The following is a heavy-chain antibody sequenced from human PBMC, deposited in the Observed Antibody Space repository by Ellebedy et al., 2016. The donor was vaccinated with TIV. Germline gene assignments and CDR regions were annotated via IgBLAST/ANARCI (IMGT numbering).Heavy chain of an antibody. V-gene: IGHV3-23*01. J-gene: IGHJ4*02. D-gene: IGHD3-22*01. CDR2: ISADGSGT. Sequence: GGSLRLSCAASGFTFSAFAMHWVRQVPGKGLEWLSVISADGSGTYHADSVKARFTITRDNSKNTLYLQMNRLRTDDTAVYFCAKGSSSGFNYDRVGFEYWGQGTLVTVSS. CDR3: AKGSSSGFNYDRVGFEY. CDR1: GFTFSAFA.